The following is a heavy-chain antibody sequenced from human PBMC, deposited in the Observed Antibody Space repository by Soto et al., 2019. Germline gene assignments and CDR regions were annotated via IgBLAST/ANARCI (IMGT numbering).Heavy chain of an antibody. Sequence: QVHLVESGGGVVQPGTSLRLSCAASGFSFSNHGLHWVRQAPGRGLEWVAVISEDENNKDYADSVKGRFTISRDNSKNTLVLQMNSLRPEDTAVYYCVRDGRLFWGGRSDTHYYCGLDVWGQGTTVTVSS. J-gene: IGHJ6*02. CDR2: ISEDENNK. CDR1: GFSFSNHG. CDR3: VRDGRLFWGGRSDTHYYCGLDV. V-gene: IGHV3-30*19. D-gene: IGHD3-16*01.